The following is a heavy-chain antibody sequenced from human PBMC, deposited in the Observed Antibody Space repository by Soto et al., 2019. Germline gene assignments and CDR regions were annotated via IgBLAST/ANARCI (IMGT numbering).Heavy chain of an antibody. Sequence: QVQLQESGPGLVKPAHTLSLTCVVSGYSISSDNWLGWVRQPPGQGLEWIGYIDYSGSTYYSPSLKSRVTMSSDTSKNQFSLRLKSVTAVDTGVYYCARTKGSGNYEFDYWGQGTLVTVSS. J-gene: IGHJ4*02. CDR1: GYSISSDNW. CDR2: IDYSGST. V-gene: IGHV4-28*01. CDR3: ARTKGSGNYEFDY. D-gene: IGHD3-10*01.